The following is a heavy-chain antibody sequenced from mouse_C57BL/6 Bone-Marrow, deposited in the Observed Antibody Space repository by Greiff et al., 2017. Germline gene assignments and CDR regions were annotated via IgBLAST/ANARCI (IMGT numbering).Heavy chain of an antibody. CDR1: GFTFSSYA. J-gene: IGHJ1*03. D-gene: IGHD2-5*01. CDR2: ISSGGDYI. Sequence: EVQGVESGEGLVKPGGSLKLSCAASGFTFSSYAMSWVRQTPEKRLEWVAYISSGGDYIYYADTVKGRFTISRDNARNTLYLQMSSLKSEDTAMYYCTRDDSNHRYFDVWGTGTTVTVSS. CDR3: TRDDSNHRYFDV. V-gene: IGHV5-9-1*02.